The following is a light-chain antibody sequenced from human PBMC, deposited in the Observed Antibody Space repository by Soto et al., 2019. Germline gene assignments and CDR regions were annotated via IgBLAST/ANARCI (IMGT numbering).Light chain of an antibody. CDR2: SVS. J-gene: IGLJ1*01. V-gene: IGLV2-14*03. CDR1: SSDVGGYNY. Sequence: QSVLTQPASVPGSPGQSITISCTGTSSDVGGYNYVSWYQHHPGKAPKLMISSVSSRPSGVSSRFSGSKSGNTASLTISGLQPEDEADYYCSSYTSSDTYVFGTGTKVPV. CDR3: SSYTSSDTYV.